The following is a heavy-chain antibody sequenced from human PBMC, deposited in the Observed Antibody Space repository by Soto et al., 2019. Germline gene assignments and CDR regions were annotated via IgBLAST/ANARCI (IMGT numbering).Heavy chain of an antibody. D-gene: IGHD6-19*01. CDR2: IWYDGSNK. J-gene: IGHJ6*02. V-gene: IGHV3-33*01. CDR3: ARAGIAVAGYYYYYGMDV. Sequence: ALRLSCASSGFTFSSYVMHWVRQAPGKGLEWVAVIWYDGSNKYYADSVKGRFTISRDNSKNTLYLQMNSLRDEDTAVYYCARAGIAVAGYYYYYGMDVWGQGTTVTVSS. CDR1: GFTFSSYV.